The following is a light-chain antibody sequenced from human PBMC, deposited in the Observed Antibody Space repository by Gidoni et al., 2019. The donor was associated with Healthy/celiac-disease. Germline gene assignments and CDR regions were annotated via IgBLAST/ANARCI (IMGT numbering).Light chain of an antibody. Sequence: DIQMTQSPSSLSASVGDRVTITCQASQDISNYLNWYQQKPGKAPKLLIYDASNLETGVPSRFSGSGSGTDFTFPISSLQPEDIATYYCHQYDNLPPLTFGGXTKVEIK. CDR1: QDISNY. CDR3: HQYDNLPPLT. V-gene: IGKV1-33*01. J-gene: IGKJ4*01. CDR2: DAS.